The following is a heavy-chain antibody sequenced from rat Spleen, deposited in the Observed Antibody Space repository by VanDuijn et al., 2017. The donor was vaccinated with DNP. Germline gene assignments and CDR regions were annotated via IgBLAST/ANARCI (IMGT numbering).Heavy chain of an antibody. CDR2: ISTSGDST. D-gene: IGHD1-1*01. Sequence: EVQLVESGGGLVQPGRSMKLSCVASGFIFSSFPMAWVRQAPTKGLEWVATISTSGDSTYYRDSVKGRFTLSRDIAKNTLYLQMSSLRSEDTATYYCAIYYYSGDNWFAYWGQGTLVTVSS. J-gene: IGHJ3*01. V-gene: IGHV5-46*01. CDR1: GFIFSSFP. CDR3: AIYYYSGDNWFAY.